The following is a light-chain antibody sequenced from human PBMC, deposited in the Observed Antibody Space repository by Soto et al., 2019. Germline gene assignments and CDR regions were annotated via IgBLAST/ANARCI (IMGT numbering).Light chain of an antibody. CDR3: QQKYNYYLN. V-gene: IGKV1-6*01. CDR1: QVIKSV. J-gene: IGKJ4*01. CDR2: VAS. Sequence: AIQMTQSPSSLFASVGERVTITCRASQVIKSVLSWYQQRAVRDRKLLIYVASNLQSGDPLRFSGTESRRYFTLTITSLQPEDFGTYYCQQKYNYYLNFCGGTMG.